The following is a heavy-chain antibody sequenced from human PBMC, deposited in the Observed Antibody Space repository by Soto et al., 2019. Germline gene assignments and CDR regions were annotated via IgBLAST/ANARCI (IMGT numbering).Heavy chain of an antibody. J-gene: IGHJ4*02. CDR3: ARVATPYYYDSSGYYSIDY. V-gene: IGHV3-33*01. D-gene: IGHD3-22*01. CDR1: GFTFSSYG. Sequence: GGSLRLSCAASGFTFSSYGMHWVRQAPGKGLEWVAVIWYDGSNKYYADSVKGRFTISRDNSKNTLYLQMNSLIAEDTAVYYCARVATPYYYDSSGYYSIDYWGQGTLVTVSS. CDR2: IWYDGSNK.